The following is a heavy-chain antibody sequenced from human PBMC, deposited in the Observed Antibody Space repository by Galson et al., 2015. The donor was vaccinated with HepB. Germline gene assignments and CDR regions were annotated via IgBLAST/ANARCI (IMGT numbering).Heavy chain of an antibody. CDR3: ARDSRVVTQLFDY. CDR1: GFTVSSNY. CDR2: IYSGGST. Sequence: SLRLSCAASGFTVSSNYMSWVRQAPGKGLEWVSVIYSGGSTYYADSVKGRFTISRDNSKNTLYLQMNSLRAEDTAVYYCARDSRVVTQLFDYWGQGTLVTVSS. D-gene: IGHD4-23*01. J-gene: IGHJ4*02. V-gene: IGHV3-66*01.